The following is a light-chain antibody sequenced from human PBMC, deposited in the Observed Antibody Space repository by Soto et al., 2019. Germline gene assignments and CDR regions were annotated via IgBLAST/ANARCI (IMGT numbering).Light chain of an antibody. Sequence: EIVLTQSPGTQSLSPGERATLSCRASRSFASSYLAWYQHKPGQAPRLLIYAASIRATGVPDRFSGSGSGTDFTLTISRLEPEDSAVYYCQQYGASPPYTFGQGTKVEIK. CDR3: QQYGASPPYT. CDR1: RSFASSY. J-gene: IGKJ2*01. V-gene: IGKV3-20*01. CDR2: AAS.